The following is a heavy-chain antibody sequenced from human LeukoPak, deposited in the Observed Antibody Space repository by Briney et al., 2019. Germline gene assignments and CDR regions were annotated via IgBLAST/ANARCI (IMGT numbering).Heavy chain of an antibody. V-gene: IGHV3-33*01. Sequence: GGSLRLSCAASGFTFSTYGMHWVRQAPGKGLDWVAFIWYDGNEKHYADSAKGRFTISRDNAKNSLYLQMNSLRAEDTAVYYCARAHPGDYSDFQFDYWGQGTLVTVSS. J-gene: IGHJ4*02. CDR3: ARAHPGDYSDFQFDY. D-gene: IGHD4-11*01. CDR1: GFTFSTYG. CDR2: IWYDGNEK.